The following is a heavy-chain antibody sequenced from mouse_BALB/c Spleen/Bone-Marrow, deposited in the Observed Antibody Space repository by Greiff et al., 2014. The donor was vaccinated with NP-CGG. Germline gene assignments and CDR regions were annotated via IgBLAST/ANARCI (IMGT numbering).Heavy chain of an antibody. V-gene: IGHV1-7*01. CDR2: INPSTGYT. CDR3: ARWGLRSDY. Sequence: QVQLKESGAELAKLGASGKMSRKASGYTLTSYWVHWVKQRPGQGLEWIGYINPSTGYTEYNQKFKDKATLTADKSSSTAYMQLSSLTSEDSAVYYCARWGLRSDYWGQGTTLTVSS. CDR1: GYTLTSYW. J-gene: IGHJ2*01. D-gene: IGHD2-4*01.